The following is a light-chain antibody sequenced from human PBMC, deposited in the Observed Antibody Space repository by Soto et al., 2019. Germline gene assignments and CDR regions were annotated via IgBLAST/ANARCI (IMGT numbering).Light chain of an antibody. Sequence: SYELTQPHSVSVSPGQTASITCSGDKLGDKYACWYQQKPGQSPVLVIYQDSKRPSGIPERLSGSNSGNTATLTISGTQAMDEADYYCQAWDSSTAVFGGGTKLTVL. CDR1: KLGDKY. CDR2: QDS. V-gene: IGLV3-1*01. J-gene: IGLJ2*01. CDR3: QAWDSSTAV.